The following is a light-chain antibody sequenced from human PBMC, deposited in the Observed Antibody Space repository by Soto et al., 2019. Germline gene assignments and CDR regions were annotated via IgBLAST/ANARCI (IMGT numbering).Light chain of an antibody. CDR1: QSISSY. J-gene: IGKJ1*01. Sequence: DFQMTQAQSSLSASVGDRVSITCRASQSISSYLAWYQQKPGKAPKLLIYAASTMDTGVPSRFSGSGSGTEFTLTISSLQSEDFAVYYCQQYNSWPCTFGQGTKVDIK. CDR3: QQYNSWPCT. V-gene: IGKV1-NL1*01. CDR2: AAS.